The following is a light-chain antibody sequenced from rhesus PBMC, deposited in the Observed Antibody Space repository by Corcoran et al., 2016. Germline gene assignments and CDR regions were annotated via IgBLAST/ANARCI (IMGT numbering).Light chain of an antibody. Sequence: QVILTQSPATLSLSPGERATLSCRASQSVSSYLAWYQQKPGQAPRLLFYGASSRATGTPDRSSARGSGTDFTLPFSSLEPEDVGVYHGYQHSSGWTFGQGTKVEIK. V-gene: IGKV3-10*01. CDR3: YQHSSGWT. CDR1: QSVSSY. CDR2: GAS. J-gene: IGKJ1*01.